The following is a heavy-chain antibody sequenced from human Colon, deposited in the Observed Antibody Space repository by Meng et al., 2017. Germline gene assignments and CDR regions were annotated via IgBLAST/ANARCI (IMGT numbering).Heavy chain of an antibody. J-gene: IGHJ4*02. V-gene: IGHV3-33*01. Sequence: GESLKISSVASGFSFSGYGMHWVRQAPGKGLEWVAVIWGDGSIQKYADSVKGRFVISRDDSRKTLYLQMDSLRVEDTAVYYCATDSGGSPFDYWSQGSLVTVSS. CDR1: GFSFSGYG. CDR2: IWGDGSIQ. CDR3: ATDSGGSPFDY. D-gene: IGHD2-15*01.